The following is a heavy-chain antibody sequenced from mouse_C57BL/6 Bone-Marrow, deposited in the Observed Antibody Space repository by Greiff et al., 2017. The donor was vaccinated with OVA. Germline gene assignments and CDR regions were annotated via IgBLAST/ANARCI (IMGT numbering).Heavy chain of an antibody. J-gene: IGHJ2*01. Sequence: QVQLKQPGAELVKPGASVKLSCKASGYTFTSYWMQWVKQRPGQGLEWIGEIDPSDSYTNYNQKFKGKATLTVDTSSSTAYMQLSSLTSEDSAVYYCARGGIYYYGKEDFDYWGQGTTLTVSS. CDR2: IDPSDSYT. V-gene: IGHV1-50*01. CDR1: GYTFTSYW. D-gene: IGHD1-1*01. CDR3: ARGGIYYYGKEDFDY.